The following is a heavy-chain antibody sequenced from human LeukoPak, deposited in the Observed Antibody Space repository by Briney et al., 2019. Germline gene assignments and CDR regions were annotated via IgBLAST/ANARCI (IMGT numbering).Heavy chain of an antibody. Sequence: PSETLSLTCTVSGGSISSGSNYRVWLPPPDGKGLEWIGRIYTSGSTNYNPSLKSRVTISVDTSKNQFSLKLSSVTAADTAVYYCAREGLFLDPWGQGTLVTVSS. CDR2: IYTSGST. D-gene: IGHD2-21*01. V-gene: IGHV4-61*02. J-gene: IGHJ5*02. CDR1: GGSISSGSNY. CDR3: AREGLFLDP.